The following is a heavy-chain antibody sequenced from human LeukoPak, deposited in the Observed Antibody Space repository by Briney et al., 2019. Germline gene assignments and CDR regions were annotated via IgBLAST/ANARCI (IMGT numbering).Heavy chain of an antibody. Sequence: GGSLRLSCAASGFTFDGYAMHWVRQAPGKGLEWVSGISWDSGAIGYADSVKGRFTISRDNAKNSLYLQMDSLRAEDTALYYCGKDYGGNHWFDYWGQGTLVSVSS. CDR3: GKDYGGNHWFDY. CDR1: GFTFDGYA. CDR2: ISWDSGAI. J-gene: IGHJ4*02. V-gene: IGHV3-9*01. D-gene: IGHD4-23*01.